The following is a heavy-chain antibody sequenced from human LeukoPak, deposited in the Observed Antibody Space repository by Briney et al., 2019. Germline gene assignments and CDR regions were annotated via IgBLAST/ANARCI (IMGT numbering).Heavy chain of an antibody. CDR1: GDSISSSSYY. CDR3: ARVESGYYDSFDI. Sequence: PSETLSLTCTVPGDSISSSSYYWGWIRQPPGKGLEYIGTIYYTGDAYYNPSLKGRVTISIDTSRKQFSLRLNSVTAADTAVYYCARVESGYYDSFDIWGQRTMVIVSS. CDR2: IYYTGDA. D-gene: IGHD3-22*01. V-gene: IGHV4-39*07. J-gene: IGHJ3*02.